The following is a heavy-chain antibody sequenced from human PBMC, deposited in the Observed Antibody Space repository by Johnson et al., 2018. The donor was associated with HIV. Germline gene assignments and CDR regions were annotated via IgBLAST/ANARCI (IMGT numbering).Heavy chain of an antibody. CDR2: IGTAGDT. CDR3: ARRGGPGGRGAFDI. CDR1: GFTFSSYD. V-gene: IGHV3-13*01. J-gene: IGHJ3*02. Sequence: VQLVESGGGLVQPGGSLRLSCAASGFTFSSYDMHWVRQPTGKRLEWVSGIGTAGDTYYPGSVQGRFTISRENAKNSLYLQMNSLRAGDTAVYYCARRGGPGGRGAFDIWGQGTMVTVSS. D-gene: IGHD3-16*01.